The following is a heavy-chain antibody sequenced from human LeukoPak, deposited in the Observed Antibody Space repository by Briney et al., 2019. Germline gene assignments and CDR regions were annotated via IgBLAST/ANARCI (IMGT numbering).Heavy chain of an antibody. CDR2: ISYDGSNK. J-gene: IGHJ4*02. V-gene: IGHV3-30*03. CDR1: GFTFSSYG. D-gene: IGHD5-18*01. CDR3: GGYSFGYDYDC. Sequence: PGGSLRLSCAASGFTFSSYGMHWVRQAPGKGLEWVAVISYDGSNKYYADSVKGRFTISRDNSKNTLYLQMNSLRAEDTAVYYCGGYSFGYDYDCGGQGTLVTVSS.